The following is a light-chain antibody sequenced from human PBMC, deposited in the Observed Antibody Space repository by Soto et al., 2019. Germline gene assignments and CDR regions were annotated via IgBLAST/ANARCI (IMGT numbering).Light chain of an antibody. CDR2: DVS. CDR1: SSDVGAYSY. V-gene: IGLV2-14*01. CDR3: SSYTSSRTYV. J-gene: IGLJ1*01. Sequence: QSALTHPTSVSGSPGQSITISCTGTSSDVGAYSYVSWYQQHPGKAPKLIIYDVSDRPSGISNRFSGSKSDNTASLTISGLQAEDEAEYYCSSYTSSRTYVFGTGTKVTVL.